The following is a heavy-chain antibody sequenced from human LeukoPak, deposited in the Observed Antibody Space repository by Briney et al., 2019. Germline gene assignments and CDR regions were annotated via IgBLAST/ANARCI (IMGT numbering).Heavy chain of an antibody. CDR2: VYVTGST. Sequence: SETLSLTCTVPGDSISSYYWSWIRQPAGKGLEWIGRVYVTGSTNLNPALQSRFTMSVDTSKNQFSLKLTSVTAADTAVYYCARDRQWLVDHWGQGTLVTVSS. V-gene: IGHV4-4*07. D-gene: IGHD6-19*01. J-gene: IGHJ5*02. CDR3: ARDRQWLVDH. CDR1: GDSISSYY.